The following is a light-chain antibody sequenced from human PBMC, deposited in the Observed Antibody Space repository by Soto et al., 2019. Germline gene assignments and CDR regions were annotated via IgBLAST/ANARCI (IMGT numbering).Light chain of an antibody. Sequence: DIQMTQSPSTLSASVGDRVTITCRASQSIGIWLAWYQQKPGKATNLLIYKASSLQSGVPSRFTGSGSGTEFTLTITSLQPDDFATYYCQQYNPYSRTFVQGTKVDIK. V-gene: IGKV1-5*03. CDR3: QQYNPYSRT. CDR2: KAS. CDR1: QSIGIW. J-gene: IGKJ1*01.